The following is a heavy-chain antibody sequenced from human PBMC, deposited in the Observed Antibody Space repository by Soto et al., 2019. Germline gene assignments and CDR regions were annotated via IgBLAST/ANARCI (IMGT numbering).Heavy chain of an antibody. V-gene: IGHV3-53*04. Sequence: GGSLRLSCAASGFTVSSNYMSWVRQAPGKGLEWVSVIYSGGSTYYADSVKGRFTISRHNSKNTLYLQMNSLRAEDTAVYYCASYNLERLGAFDIWGQGTMVTVSS. D-gene: IGHD1-1*01. CDR3: ASYNLERLGAFDI. J-gene: IGHJ3*02. CDR1: GFTVSSNY. CDR2: IYSGGST.